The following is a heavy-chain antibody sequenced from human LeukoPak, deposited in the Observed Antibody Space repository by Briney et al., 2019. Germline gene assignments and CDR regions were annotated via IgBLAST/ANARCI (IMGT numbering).Heavy chain of an antibody. V-gene: IGHV3-23*01. CDR2: VSGDGRST. CDR1: GFTFSNYI. CDR3: AKGITADGYNFKRGKDS. J-gene: IGHJ4*02. Sequence: GGSLRLSCAASGFTFSNYIMSWVRLAPGEGLEWVSSVSGDGRSTYYTQSVEGRFTVSRDNSKNTLYLQLNSLRAEDTALYYCAKGITADGYNFKRGKDSWGQGTLVTVSS. D-gene: IGHD5-12*01.